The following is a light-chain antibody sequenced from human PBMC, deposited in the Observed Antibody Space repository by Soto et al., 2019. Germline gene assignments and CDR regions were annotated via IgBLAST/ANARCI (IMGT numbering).Light chain of an antibody. J-gene: IGLJ7*01. CDR2: RNN. CDR3: AACDGSLSGPV. CDR1: SSNSGSNY. Sequence: QSVLTQPPSASGTPGQRVTISCSGSSSNSGSNYVYWYQQLPGTTPKLLIYRNNQRPSGVPDRFSGSTSDTSAALAISVLRSEEEADYYCAACDGSLSGPVFGGGTQLTVL. V-gene: IGLV1-47*01.